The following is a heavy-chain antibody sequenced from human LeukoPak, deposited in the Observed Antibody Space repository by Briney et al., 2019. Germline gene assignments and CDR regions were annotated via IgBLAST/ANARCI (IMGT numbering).Heavy chain of an antibody. J-gene: IGHJ4*02. CDR3: ARYIYGTYFDY. D-gene: IGHD5-18*01. Sequence: SETLSLTCTVSGGSISSYYWSWIRQPPGKGLEWIGYIYYSGSTNYNPSLKSRVTISVDTSKNQFSLKLSSVTAADTAVYYCARYIYGTYFDYWGQGTLVTVSS. CDR1: GGSISSYY. CDR2: IYYSGST. V-gene: IGHV4-59*08.